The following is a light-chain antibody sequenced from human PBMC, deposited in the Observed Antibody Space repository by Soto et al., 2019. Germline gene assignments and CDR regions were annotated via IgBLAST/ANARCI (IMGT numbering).Light chain of an antibody. J-gene: IGLJ3*02. CDR1: SSDVGGDNY. Sequence: QSALTQPPSASGAPGQSVTISCTGTSSDVGGDNYVSWYQQHPGKAPKLMIYDVSKRPSGVPDRFSGSKSGTTASLTVSGLHADDAADYYCYSYASSTNWVFGGGTKLTVL. CDR3: YSYASSTNWV. V-gene: IGLV2-8*01. CDR2: DVS.